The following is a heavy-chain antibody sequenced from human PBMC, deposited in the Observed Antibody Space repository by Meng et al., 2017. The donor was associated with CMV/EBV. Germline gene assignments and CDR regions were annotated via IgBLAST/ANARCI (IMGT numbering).Heavy chain of an antibody. Sequence: GESLKISCAASGFTFSTYAMHWVRQAPGKGLEWVAVISYDGSNEYYADSVKGRFTISRDNSKNTLYLQMNSLRAEDTAVYYCAKESLLYSGSYFDYWGQGTLVTVSS. CDR1: GFTFSTYA. CDR2: ISYDGSNE. D-gene: IGHD1-26*01. J-gene: IGHJ4*02. V-gene: IGHV3-30*04. CDR3: AKESLLYSGSYFDY.